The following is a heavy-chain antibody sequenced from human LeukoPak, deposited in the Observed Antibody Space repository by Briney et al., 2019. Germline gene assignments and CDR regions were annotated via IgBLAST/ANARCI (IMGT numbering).Heavy chain of an antibody. CDR1: GFTVSSNY. D-gene: IGHD2-2*01. Sequence: GGSLRLSCAASGFTVSSNYMSWVRQAPGKGLEWVSVIYSGGATYYADSVKGRFTISRDNSKNTLYLQMNSLRAEDTAVYYCVRHGDTDSCLANWGQGTLVTVSS. CDR2: IYSGGAT. V-gene: IGHV3-53*01. CDR3: VRHGDTDSCLAN. J-gene: IGHJ4*02.